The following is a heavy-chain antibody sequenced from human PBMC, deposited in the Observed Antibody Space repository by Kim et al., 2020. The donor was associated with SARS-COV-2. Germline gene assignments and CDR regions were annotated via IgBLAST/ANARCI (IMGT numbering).Heavy chain of an antibody. Sequence: ASVKVSCKASGYTFTSYAMNWVRQAPGQGLEWMGWINTNTGNPTYAQGFTGRFVFSLDTSVSTAYLQISSLKAEDTAVYYCAIYYYGSGSYYNVGYWGQGTLVTVSS. V-gene: IGHV7-4-1*02. CDR2: INTNTGNP. CDR3: AIYYYGSGSYYNVGY. CDR1: GYTFTSYA. J-gene: IGHJ4*02. D-gene: IGHD3-10*01.